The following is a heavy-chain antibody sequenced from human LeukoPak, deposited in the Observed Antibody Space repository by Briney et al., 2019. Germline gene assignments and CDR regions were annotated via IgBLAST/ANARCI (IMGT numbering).Heavy chain of an antibody. CDR2: IYYSGST. Sequence: PSETLSLTCTVSGGSISSYYWSWIRQPPGKGLEWIGYIYYSGSTNYNPSLRSRVTISVDTSKNQFSLKLSSVTAADTAVYYCARVQGGSWIRVYAFDIWGQGTMVTVSS. V-gene: IGHV4-59*01. J-gene: IGHJ3*02. CDR1: GGSISSYY. D-gene: IGHD6-13*01. CDR3: ARVQGGSWIRVYAFDI.